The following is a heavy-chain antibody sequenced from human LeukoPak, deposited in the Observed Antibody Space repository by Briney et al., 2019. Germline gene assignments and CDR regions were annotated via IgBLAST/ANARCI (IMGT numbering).Heavy chain of an antibody. J-gene: IGHJ2*01. Sequence: WASLRLSCAASGFTFTSDAMSWVRQAPGKGLELVSAVSGSGASTYYGDYVKGRCTISRDNSKNTLSLQVDSLRAEDTAVYYCAKGLEITLVRGTSWYFDLWGRGTLVTVSS. D-gene: IGHD3-10*01. CDR2: VSGSGAST. V-gene: IGHV3-23*01. CDR1: GFTFTSDA. CDR3: AKGLEITLVRGTSWYFDL.